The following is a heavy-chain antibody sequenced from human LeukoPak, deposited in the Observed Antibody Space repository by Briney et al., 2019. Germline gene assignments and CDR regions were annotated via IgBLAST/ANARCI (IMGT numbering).Heavy chain of an antibody. CDR2: INPNSGGT. CDR3: ARDQGWVVVESLYYFDY. D-gene: IGHD2-15*01. CDR1: GYTFTGYY. V-gene: IGHV1-2*02. Sequence: ASVKVSCKASGYTFTGYYMHWVRQAPGQGLEWMGWINPNSGGTDYAQKFQGRVTMTRDTSISTAYMELSRLRSDDTAVYYCARDQGWVVVESLYYFDYWGQGTLVTVSS. J-gene: IGHJ4*02.